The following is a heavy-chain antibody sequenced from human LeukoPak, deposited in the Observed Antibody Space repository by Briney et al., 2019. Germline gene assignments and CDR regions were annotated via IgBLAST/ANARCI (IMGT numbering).Heavy chain of an antibody. D-gene: IGHD5-24*01. CDR3: ASFRDGYAPGIDY. CDR2: INWNGGST. CDR1: GFTFDDYG. J-gene: IGHJ4*02. Sequence: GGSLRLSCAASGFTFDDYGMSWVRQAPGKGLEWVSGINWNGGSTGYADSVKGRFTISRDNSKNTLYLQMNSLRAEDTAVYYCASFRDGYAPGIDYWGQGTLVTVSS. V-gene: IGHV3-20*04.